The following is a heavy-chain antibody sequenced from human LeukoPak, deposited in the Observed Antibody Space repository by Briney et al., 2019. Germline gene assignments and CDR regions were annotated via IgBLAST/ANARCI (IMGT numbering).Heavy chain of an antibody. J-gene: IGHJ3*02. Sequence: SGPTLVKPTQTLTLTCTFSGFSLSTSGVGVGRIRQPPGKALEWLALIYWDDDKRYSPSLKSRLTITKDTSKNQVVLTMTNMDPVDTATYYCAHRLVGVETYYYDSSGYREDAFDIWGQGTMVTVSS. D-gene: IGHD3-22*01. CDR1: GFSLSTSGVG. CDR2: IYWDDDK. V-gene: IGHV2-5*02. CDR3: AHRLVGVETYYYDSSGYREDAFDI.